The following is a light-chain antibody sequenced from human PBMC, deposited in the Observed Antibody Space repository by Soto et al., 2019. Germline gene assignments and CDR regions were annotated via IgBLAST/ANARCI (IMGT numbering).Light chain of an antibody. V-gene: IGKV1-33*01. CDR2: DAS. J-gene: IGKJ4*01. CDR1: QDIGNY. CDR3: QQANSFPLT. Sequence: DIQMTQSPSSLSASVGDRVTVTCRASQDIGNYLCWYQQRLGKAPKLLIYDASYLEAGVPSRFSGSGSGTDFTFTISSLQPEDFATYYCQQANSFPLTLGGGTKVDIK.